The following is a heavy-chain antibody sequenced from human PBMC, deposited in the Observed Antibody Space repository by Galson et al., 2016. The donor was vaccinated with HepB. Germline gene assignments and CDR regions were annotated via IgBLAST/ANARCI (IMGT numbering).Heavy chain of an antibody. Sequence: SLRLSCAASGFTFNTDMMHWARQAPGKGLEHVAAMSGDGGEIFYGKSVKGRFTISRDNSKNTLYLQMGGLTTEDMALYYCAREWQRFCAFVIWGRGTMVIVSS. CDR2: MSGDGGEI. V-gene: IGHV3-64*01. CDR3: AREWQRFCAFVI. CDR1: GFTFNTDM. J-gene: IGHJ3*02. D-gene: IGHD5-12*01.